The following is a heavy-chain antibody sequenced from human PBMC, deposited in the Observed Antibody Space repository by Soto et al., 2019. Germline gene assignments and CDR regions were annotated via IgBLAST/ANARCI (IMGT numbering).Heavy chain of an antibody. CDR3: GRGGGVYYFDY. CDR1: GGSISSYY. D-gene: IGHD2-8*02. V-gene: IGHV4-59*01. J-gene: IGHJ4*02. Sequence: SETLSLTCTVSGGSISSYYWSWIRQPPGKGLEWIGYIYYSGITDYNPSLKSRVTISVDTSKSQFSLKLSSVTVADTAVYYCGRGGGVYYFDYWGQGTLVTVSS. CDR2: IYYSGIT.